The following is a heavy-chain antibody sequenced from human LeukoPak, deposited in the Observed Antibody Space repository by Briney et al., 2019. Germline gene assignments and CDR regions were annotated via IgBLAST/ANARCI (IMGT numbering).Heavy chain of an antibody. CDR3: ARVYYDSSGPQYYYYMDV. CDR1: GFTFSSYG. V-gene: IGHV3-30*03. CDR2: ISYDGSNK. Sequence: PGGSLRLSCAAPGFTFSSYGMHWVRQAPGEGLEWVAVISYDGSNKYYADSVKGRFTISRDNSNNTLYLQMNSLRAEDTAVYYCARVYYDSSGPQYYYYMDVWGKGTTVTISS. J-gene: IGHJ6*03. D-gene: IGHD3-22*01.